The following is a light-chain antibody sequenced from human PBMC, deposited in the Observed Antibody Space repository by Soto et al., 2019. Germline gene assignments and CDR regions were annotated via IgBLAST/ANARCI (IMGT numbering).Light chain of an antibody. CDR1: SSDVDGYNY. J-gene: IGLJ1*01. V-gene: IGLV2-14*03. CDR3: SSYRTSNTRQIV. Sequence: QSVLTQPASVSGSPGQSITISCTGTSSDVDGYNYVSWYQHHPGKAPKLMIYDVSNRPSGVSNRFSGSKSGNTASLSISWLQPEDEADYYCSSYRTSNTRQIVCGTGTKVTVL. CDR2: DVS.